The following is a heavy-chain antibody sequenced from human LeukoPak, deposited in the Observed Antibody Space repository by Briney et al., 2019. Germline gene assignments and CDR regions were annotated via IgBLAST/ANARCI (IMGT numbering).Heavy chain of an antibody. CDR2: IYTSGST. CDR3: ASHRGSVDY. D-gene: IGHD1-14*01. V-gene: IGHV4-61*02. J-gene: IGHJ4*02. CDR1: GDSSSSGNYY. Sequence: SQTLSLTCSVSGDSSSSGNYYWTWIRQPAGKGLEWIGRIYTSGSTNYNPSLKSRVTISVDTSKNQSSLKLSSVTAADTAVYYCASHRGSVDYWGQGTLVTVSS.